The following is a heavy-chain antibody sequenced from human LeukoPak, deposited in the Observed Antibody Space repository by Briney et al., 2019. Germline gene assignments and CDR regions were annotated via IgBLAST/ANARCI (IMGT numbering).Heavy chain of an antibody. J-gene: IGHJ5*02. Sequence: SETLSLTCTVSGGSISSYYWSWIRQPPGKGLEWIGYIYTSGSTNYNPSLKSRVTISVDTSKNQFSLKLSSVTAADTAVYYRARSSWYGSGWYWFDPWGQGTLVTVSS. CDR2: IYTSGST. V-gene: IGHV4-4*09. CDR1: GGSISSYY. D-gene: IGHD6-19*01. CDR3: ARSSWYGSGWYWFDP.